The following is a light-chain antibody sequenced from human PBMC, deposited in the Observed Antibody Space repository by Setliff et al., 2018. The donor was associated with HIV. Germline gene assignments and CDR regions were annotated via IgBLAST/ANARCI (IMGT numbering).Light chain of an antibody. Sequence: QSVLTQPASVSGSPGQSITISCTGTSSDVGGYNFVSWYQQHPGKAPKLMIYDVGNRPSGVSNRFSGSKSGNTASLTISGPQAEDEADYYCSSYTSSSTLYVFGTGTKVTVL. CDR2: DVG. V-gene: IGLV2-14*03. CDR1: SSDVGGYNF. J-gene: IGLJ1*01. CDR3: SSYTSSSTLYV.